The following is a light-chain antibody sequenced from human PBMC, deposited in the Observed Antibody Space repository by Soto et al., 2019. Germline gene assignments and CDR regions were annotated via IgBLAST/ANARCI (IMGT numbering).Light chain of an antibody. CDR1: QDISNS. J-gene: IGKJ4*01. Sequence: DIQMTQSPSSLSASVGDRVTITCQASQDISNSLNWYQQRPGKAPNLLIYDASNLETGVPSRFSGSGSGTHFNLTISSLQPEDIATYHCQQYNNLPLTFGGGTKVEIK. CDR3: QQYNNLPLT. V-gene: IGKV1-33*01. CDR2: DAS.